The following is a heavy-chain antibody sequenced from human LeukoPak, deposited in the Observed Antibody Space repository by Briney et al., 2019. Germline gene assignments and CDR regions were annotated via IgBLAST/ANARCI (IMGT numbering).Heavy chain of an antibody. D-gene: IGHD1-26*01. CDR3: ARDRASGSYHFDY. CDR2: ISYDGSNK. Sequence: GGSLRLSCAASGFTFRNFGMHWVRQAPGKGLEWVAVISYDGSNKYYADSVKGRFTISRDNSKNTLYLQMNSLRAEDTAVYYCARDRASGSYHFDYWGQGTLVTVSS. J-gene: IGHJ4*02. V-gene: IGHV3-30*03. CDR1: GFTFRNFG.